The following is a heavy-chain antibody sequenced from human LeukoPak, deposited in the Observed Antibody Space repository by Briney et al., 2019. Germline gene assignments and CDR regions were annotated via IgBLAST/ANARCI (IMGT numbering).Heavy chain of an antibody. J-gene: IGHJ4*02. CDR2: IYYSGST. CDR1: GGSISSHY. Sequence: SETLSLTCTVSGGSISSHYWSWIRQHPGKGLEWIGYIYYSGSTYYNPSLKSRVTISVDTSKNQFSLKLSSVTAADTAVYYCARESTVTNIFDYWGQGTLVTVSS. CDR3: ARESTVTNIFDY. D-gene: IGHD4-17*01. V-gene: IGHV4-59*06.